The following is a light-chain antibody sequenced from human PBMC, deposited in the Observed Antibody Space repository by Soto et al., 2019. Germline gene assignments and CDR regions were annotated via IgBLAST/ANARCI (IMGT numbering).Light chain of an antibody. CDR1: QSLTNKY. CDR3: QPYYSSPST. CDR2: GAS. Sequence: LRQSPDTVSVSPGNRATLSCRASQSLTNKYLAWYRQKPGQATRLLIYGASSRARGIPDRFSGSGSGTDFTLAITRLEPEDSVVYYCQPYYSSPSTFGRGTKVDIK. V-gene: IGKV3-20*01. J-gene: IGKJ4*01.